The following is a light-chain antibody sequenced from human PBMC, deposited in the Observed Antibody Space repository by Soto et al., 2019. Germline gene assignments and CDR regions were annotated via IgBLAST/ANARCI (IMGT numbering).Light chain of an antibody. CDR1: QSVSSSD. CDR3: QQYGSSPLT. J-gene: IGKJ4*01. Sequence: EIVLTQSPGTLSLSPGERATLSCRASQSVSSSDLAWYQQKPGQAPRLLIYGASSRATGIPDRFSGSGSGTAFTLTISRLEPEDVAVYYCQQYGSSPLTFGGGPKVEIK. CDR2: GAS. V-gene: IGKV3-20*01.